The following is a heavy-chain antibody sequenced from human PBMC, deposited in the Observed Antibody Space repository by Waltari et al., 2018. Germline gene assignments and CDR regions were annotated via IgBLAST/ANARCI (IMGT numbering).Heavy chain of an antibody. Sequence: EVQLVESGGGLVQPGGSLRLSCAASGFTFSSYEMNWVRQAPGNGLGCVSYISSSGSTIYYAAPVKARFTISSDNAKHSLYLQMNSLRAEDTAVSYCASRIYWGQGTLVTVSS. CDR1: GFTFSSYE. J-gene: IGHJ4*02. V-gene: IGHV3-48*03. CDR3: ASRIY. CDR2: ISSSGSTI.